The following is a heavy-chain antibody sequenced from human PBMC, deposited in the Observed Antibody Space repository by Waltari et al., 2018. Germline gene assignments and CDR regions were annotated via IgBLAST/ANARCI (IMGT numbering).Heavy chain of an antibody. V-gene: IGHV4-39*07. Sequence: QLQLQESGPGLVKPSETLSLTCTVPGGSISSSSYYWGWIRQPPGKGLEWIGSIYYSGSTYYNPSLKSRVTISVDTSKNQFSLKLSSVTAADTAVYYCARAFTQYLRQGAFDIWGQGTMVTVSS. CDR3: ARAFTQYLRQGAFDI. CDR2: IYYSGST. J-gene: IGHJ3*02. CDR1: GGSISSSSYY.